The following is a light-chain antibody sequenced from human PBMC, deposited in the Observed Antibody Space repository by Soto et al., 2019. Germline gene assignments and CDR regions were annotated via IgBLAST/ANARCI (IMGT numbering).Light chain of an antibody. J-gene: IGKJ1*01. Sequence: DIVLTQSPATLSLSPGDRATLSCRASQSVGTSLAWYKQQPGQAPRLLIHDAAYRASGIPEGFRGSGSGTAFSLSISSLEPDDFAVYYCQHRSSWPRSFGRGTKVEV. CDR3: QHRSSWPRS. V-gene: IGKV3-11*01. CDR2: DAA. CDR1: QSVGTS.